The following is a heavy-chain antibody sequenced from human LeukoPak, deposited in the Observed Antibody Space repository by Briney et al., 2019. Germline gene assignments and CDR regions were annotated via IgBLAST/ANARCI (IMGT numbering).Heavy chain of an antibody. V-gene: IGHV1-69*04. CDR1: GGTFSSYA. D-gene: IGHD2-15*01. J-gene: IGHJ5*02. Sequence: SVKVSCKASGGTFSSYAISWVRQAPGQGLEWMGRIIPILGIANYAQKFQGRVTITADKSTSTAYMELSSLRSEDTAVYYCAREPCSGGSCYSWFDPWGQGTLVTVSS. CDR3: AREPCSGGSCYSWFDP. CDR2: IIPILGIA.